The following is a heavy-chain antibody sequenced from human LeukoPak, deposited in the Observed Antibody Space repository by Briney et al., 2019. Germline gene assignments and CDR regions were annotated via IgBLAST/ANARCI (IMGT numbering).Heavy chain of an antibody. CDR2: IRYDGSNK. CDR3: AKDPRGYSYGPGAFDI. D-gene: IGHD5-18*01. Sequence: GGSLRLSCAASGFTFSSYGMHWVRQAPGKGLEWVAFIRYDGSNKYYADSVKGRFTISRGNSKNTLYLQMNSLRAEDTAVYYCAKDPRGYSYGPGAFDIWGQGTMVTVSS. CDR1: GFTFSSYG. V-gene: IGHV3-30*02. J-gene: IGHJ3*02.